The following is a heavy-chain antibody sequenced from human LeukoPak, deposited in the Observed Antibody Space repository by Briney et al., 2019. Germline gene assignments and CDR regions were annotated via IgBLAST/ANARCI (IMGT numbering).Heavy chain of an antibody. CDR3: AREYYYGSGSPDAFDI. Sequence: TGGSLRLSWAASGFTFSDYYMSWIRRAPGKGLEWVSYISSSGSTIYYADSVKGRFTISRDNAKNSLYLQMNSLRAEDTAVYYCAREYYYGSGSPDAFDIWGQGTMVTVSS. D-gene: IGHD3-10*01. V-gene: IGHV3-11*01. J-gene: IGHJ3*02. CDR2: ISSSGSTI. CDR1: GFTFSDYY.